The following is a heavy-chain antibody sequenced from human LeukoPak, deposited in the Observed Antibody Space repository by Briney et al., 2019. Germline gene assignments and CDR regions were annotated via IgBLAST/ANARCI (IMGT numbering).Heavy chain of an antibody. V-gene: IGHV4-59*01. CDR2: IYYSGST. CDR3: ARASYGNAFDI. D-gene: IGHD3-10*01. Sequence: PSETLSLTCTVSGDSISSYYWSWIRQPPGKGLEWIGYIYYSGSTNYNPSLKSRVTISVDTSKNQFSLKLSSVTAADTAVYYCARASYGNAFDIWGQGTMVTVSS. J-gene: IGHJ3*02. CDR1: GDSISSYY.